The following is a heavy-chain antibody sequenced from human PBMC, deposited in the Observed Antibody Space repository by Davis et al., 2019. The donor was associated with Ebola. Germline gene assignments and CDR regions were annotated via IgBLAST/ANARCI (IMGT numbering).Heavy chain of an antibody. D-gene: IGHD2-2*01. V-gene: IGHV1-18*04. CDR1: GYTFTSYG. CDR2: ISAYNGNT. CDR3: AASSSTSSGFYGMDV. Sequence: ASVKVSCKASGYTFTSYGISWVRQAPGQGLEWMGWISAYNGNTNYAQKLQGRVTMTTDTSTSTAYMELSSLRSEDTAVYYCAASSSTSSGFYGMDVWGQGTTVTVSS. J-gene: IGHJ6*02.